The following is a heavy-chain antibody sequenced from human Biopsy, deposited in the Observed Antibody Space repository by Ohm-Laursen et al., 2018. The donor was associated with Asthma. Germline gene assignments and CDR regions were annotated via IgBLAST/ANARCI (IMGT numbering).Heavy chain of an antibody. D-gene: IGHD3-22*01. Sequence: SLRLSCAASGFAVSRDYMFWVRQAPGKGLEWVSVIYSGGTSHTADPVRGRFTISRDYSKNTLYLQMHSLRAEDTAVYYCARGDSSNWSHYYFDYWGQGTLATVSS. V-gene: IGHV3-53*01. CDR2: IYSGGTS. CDR1: GFAVSRDY. CDR3: ARGDSSNWSHYYFDY. J-gene: IGHJ4*02.